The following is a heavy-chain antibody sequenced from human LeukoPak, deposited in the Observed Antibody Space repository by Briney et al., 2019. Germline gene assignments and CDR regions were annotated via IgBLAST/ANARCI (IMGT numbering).Heavy chain of an antibody. CDR2: IYYSGST. CDR3: ARGGRGYNIFDY. J-gene: IGHJ4*02. Sequence: PSETLSLTCTVSGGSMNSHYWSWIRQPPGKGLEWIAQIYYSGSTNYNPSLKSRVTMSVDTSKNQFSLKLSSVTAADTAVYYCARGGRGYNIFDYWGQGTLVTVSS. D-gene: IGHD5-24*01. CDR1: GGSMNSHY. V-gene: IGHV4-59*11.